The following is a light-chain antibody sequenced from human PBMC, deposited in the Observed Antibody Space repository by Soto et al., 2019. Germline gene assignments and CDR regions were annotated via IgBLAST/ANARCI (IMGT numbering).Light chain of an antibody. CDR3: GTWDSSLSAYV. CDR1: SPNIGNNY. CDR2: DNN. J-gene: IGLJ1*01. V-gene: IGLV1-51*01. Sequence: QSVLTQPPPVSAAPGQKGTLSRSGKSPNIGNNYVSWYQQLPGTAPKLLIYDNNKRPSGIPDRFSGSKSGTSATLGITGLQTGDEADYYCGTWDSSLSAYVFGTGTKVTVL.